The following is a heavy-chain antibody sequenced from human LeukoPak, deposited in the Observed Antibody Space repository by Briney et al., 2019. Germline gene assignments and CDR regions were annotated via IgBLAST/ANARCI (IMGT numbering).Heavy chain of an antibody. D-gene: IGHD5-18*01. J-gene: IGHJ4*02. V-gene: IGHV4-34*01. CDR2: INHSGST. CDR3: ARGSLGYSYGPDY. Sequence: PSETLSLTCAVYGGSFSGYYRSWIRQPPGKGLEWIGEINHSGSTNYNPPLKSRVTISVDTSKNQFSLKLSSVTAADTAVYYCARGSLGYSYGPDYWGQGTLVTVSS. CDR1: GGSFSGYY.